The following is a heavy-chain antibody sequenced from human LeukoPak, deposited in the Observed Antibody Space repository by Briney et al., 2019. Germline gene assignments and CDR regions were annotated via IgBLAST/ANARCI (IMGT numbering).Heavy chain of an antibody. J-gene: IGHJ3*02. D-gene: IGHD3-10*02. CDR3: ARAQTMFWEFDGFDI. Sequence: GGSLRLSCAASGFTFSSYAMSWVRQSPGKGLEWVATMTRSSTIYYADSVKGRFTISRDNDKNSVYLQMNSLRDEDTAVYSCARAQTMFWEFDGFDIWGRGTKVTVSS. CDR2: MTRSSTI. CDR1: GFTFSSYA. V-gene: IGHV3-48*02.